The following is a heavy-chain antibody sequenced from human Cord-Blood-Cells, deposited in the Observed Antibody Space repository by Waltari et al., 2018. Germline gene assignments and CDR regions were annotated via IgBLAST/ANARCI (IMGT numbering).Heavy chain of an antibody. CDR1: GGSISSSSYY. J-gene: IGHJ4*02. D-gene: IGHD3-3*01. V-gene: IGHV4-39*01. CDR2: IYYSWST. CDR3: ASVRFLEWLLYY. Sequence: QLQLQESCPGLVKPSETLSLTCTVSGGSISSSSYYCGWIRQPPGKGLEWVGSIYYSWSTYYNPSLKSRVTISVDTSKNQFSLKLSSVTAADTAVYYCASVRFLEWLLYYWGQGTLVTVSS.